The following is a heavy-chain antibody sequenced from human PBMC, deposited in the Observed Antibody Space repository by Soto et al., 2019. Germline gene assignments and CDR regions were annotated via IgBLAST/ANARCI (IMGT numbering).Heavy chain of an antibody. V-gene: IGHV3-30*18. Sequence: VGSLRLSCASSVFTFSSYGMHCVRHSPGKGLEWVAVISYDGSNKYYADSVKGRFTISRDNSKNTLYLQMNSLRAEDTAVYYCAKDRRGFGEWYYGMEVWGQGTTVIVSS. CDR1: VFTFSSYG. CDR3: AKDRRGFGEWYYGMEV. D-gene: IGHD3-10*01. J-gene: IGHJ6*01. CDR2: ISYDGSNK.